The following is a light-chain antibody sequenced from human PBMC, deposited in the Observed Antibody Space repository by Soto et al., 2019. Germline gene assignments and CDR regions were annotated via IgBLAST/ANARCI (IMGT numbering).Light chain of an antibody. CDR3: QQYDNLPPWT. CDR1: QSVGTY. J-gene: IGKJ1*01. Sequence: EIVMTQSPATLSVSPGERATLSCKASQSVGTYLAWYQQKPGQAPRLLIYGASTRATGVPARFSGGGSATEFTLTISSLQSEDFAIYHCQQYDNLPPWTFGQGTKVEIK. CDR2: GAS. V-gene: IGKV3-15*01.